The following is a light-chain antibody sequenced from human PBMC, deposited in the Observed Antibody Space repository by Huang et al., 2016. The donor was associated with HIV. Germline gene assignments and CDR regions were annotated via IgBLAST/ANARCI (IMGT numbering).Light chain of an antibody. CDR2: AAS. CDR3: QQTATVPLT. J-gene: IGKJ4*01. CDR1: QSISSF. Sequence: DIQMTQSPSSLSASMGDRVTITCRASQSISSFLNWYKQKLGKAPKLLVYAASNLQNGVSSRFRGGVSGTDFTLTINNLQPEDFATYYCQQTATVPLTFGGGTKVEIK. V-gene: IGKV1-39*01.